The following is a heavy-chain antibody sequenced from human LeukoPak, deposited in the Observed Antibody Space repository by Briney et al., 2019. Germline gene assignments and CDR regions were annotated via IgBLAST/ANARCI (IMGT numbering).Heavy chain of an antibody. CDR3: ARHGYDSSGYYSLDY. J-gene: IGHJ4*02. V-gene: IGHV4-59*08. CDR2: TYYSGST. Sequence: SETLSLTCTVSGGSISSYYWSWIRQPPGKGLEWIGYTYYSGSTNYNPSLKSRVTISVDTSKNQFSLKLSSVTAADTAVYYCARHGYDSSGYYSLDYWGQGTLVTVSS. D-gene: IGHD3-22*01. CDR1: GGSISSYY.